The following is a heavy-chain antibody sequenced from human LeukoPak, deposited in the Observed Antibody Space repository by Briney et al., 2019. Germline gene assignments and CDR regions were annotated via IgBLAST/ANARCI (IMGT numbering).Heavy chain of an antibody. D-gene: IGHD2-2*01. V-gene: IGHV3-66*01. CDR1: EFSVGSNY. J-gene: IGHJ6*03. CDR3: ARDREGYQLPQMHHYYYMDV. CDR2: IYSGGST. Sequence: GGSLRLSCAASEFSVGSNYMTWVRQAPGKGLEWVSLIYSGGSTYYADSVKGRFTISRDNSKNTLYLQMNSLRAEDTAVYYCARDREGYQLPQMHHYYYMDVWGKGTTVTISS.